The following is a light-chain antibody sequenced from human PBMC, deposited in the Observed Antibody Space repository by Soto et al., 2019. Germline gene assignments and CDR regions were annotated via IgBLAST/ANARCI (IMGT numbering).Light chain of an antibody. V-gene: IGLV3-21*04. J-gene: IGLJ1*01. Sequence: SYELTQPPSASVAPGKTARITCGGNNIGSKSVHWYQQKPGQAPVLVIYYDSDRPSGIPERFSGSNSGNTATLTISRVEAGDESDYYCQVWDSSSDPSYVFGTGTKVTVL. CDR1: NIGSKS. CDR3: QVWDSSSDPSYV. CDR2: YDS.